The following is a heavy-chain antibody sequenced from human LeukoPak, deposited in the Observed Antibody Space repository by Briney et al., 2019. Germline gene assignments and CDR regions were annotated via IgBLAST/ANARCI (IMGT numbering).Heavy chain of an antibody. V-gene: IGHV5-51*01. Sequence: GESLKISCKGSGNSFTSYWIGWVRQMPGKGLEWMGIIYPGDSDTRYSPSFQGQVTISADKSISTAYLQWSSLKASDTAMYYFASPGDYVAGYYYGMDVWGQGTTVTVSS. CDR3: ASPGDYVAGYYYGMDV. CDR1: GNSFTSYW. CDR2: IYPGDSDT. J-gene: IGHJ6*02. D-gene: IGHD4-17*01.